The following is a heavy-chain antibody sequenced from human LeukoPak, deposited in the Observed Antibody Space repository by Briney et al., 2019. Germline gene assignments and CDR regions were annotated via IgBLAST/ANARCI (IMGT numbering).Heavy chain of an antibody. D-gene: IGHD5-18*01. Sequence: SGPTLVKPSQTLTLTCTFSGFSLSTDGLGLGWIRQPPGKALEWLALNYWDDDERYSSSLKSRITITKDTSKNQVVLTMTNMDPVDTAAYYYAHSLARHAAMVVNWFDPWGQGTLVTVSS. CDR3: AHSLARHAAMVVNWFDP. CDR1: GFSLSTDGLG. CDR2: NYWDDDE. V-gene: IGHV2-5*02. J-gene: IGHJ5*02.